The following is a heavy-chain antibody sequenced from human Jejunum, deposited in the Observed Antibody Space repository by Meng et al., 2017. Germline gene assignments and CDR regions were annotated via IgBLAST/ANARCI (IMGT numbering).Heavy chain of an antibody. CDR1: GFTFSSDW. D-gene: IGHD1-26*01. V-gene: IGHV3-7*01. CDR3: ARDPHSGFRFDF. CDR2: INQDGREK. J-gene: IGHJ4*02. Sequence: GESLKISCVASGFTFSSDWMSWFRQAPGKGLEWVANINQDGREKYSVDSVKGRFTISRDNAKNSLYLQMNSLRAEDTAVYYCARDPHSGFRFDFWGQGAQVTVSS.